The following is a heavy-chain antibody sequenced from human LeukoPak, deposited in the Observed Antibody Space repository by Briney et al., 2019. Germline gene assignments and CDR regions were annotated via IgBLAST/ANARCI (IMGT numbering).Heavy chain of an antibody. CDR1: GGSISSYY. CDR3: ARASGYYVNH. D-gene: IGHD5-18*01. Sequence: SETLTLTCSVYGGSISSYYWSWIRQPPGKGPEWIGDIYYSANYNPSLKSRVTISVDRSKNQFSLNLTSVTAADTAVYYCARASGYYVNHWGQGTLVTVSS. CDR2: IYYSA. J-gene: IGHJ5*02. V-gene: IGHV4-59*01.